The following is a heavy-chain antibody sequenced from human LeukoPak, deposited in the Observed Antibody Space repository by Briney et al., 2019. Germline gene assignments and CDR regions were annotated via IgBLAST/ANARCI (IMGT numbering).Heavy chain of an antibody. J-gene: IGHJ4*02. Sequence: SETLSLTCTVSGGSISGWYWSWIRQPPGQGLEWIGYIYGSGYTNYNPSLKSRVTMSIDASRNHFSLKLTSVTAADTATYYCARETSLAGFASGLGFNYWGQGILVTVSS. V-gene: IGHV4-59*01. CDR1: GGSISGWY. CDR2: IYGSGYT. CDR3: ARETSLAGFASGLGFNY. D-gene: IGHD6-19*01.